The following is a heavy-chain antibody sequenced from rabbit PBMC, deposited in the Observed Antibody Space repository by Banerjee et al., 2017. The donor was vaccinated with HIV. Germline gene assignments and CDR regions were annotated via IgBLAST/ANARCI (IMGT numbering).Heavy chain of an antibody. CDR3: ARGNGGYEHA. J-gene: IGHJ2*01. CDR2: RYSGDGKT. D-gene: IGHD1-1*01. CDR1: GFSFSSSYW. V-gene: IGHV1S45*01. Sequence: QEQLVESGGDLVKPGASLTLTCTASGFSFSSSYWICWVRQAPGKGLEWIGCRYSGDGKTYYASWVNGRFSISKTSSTTVTLQMTSLTAADTATYLCARGNGGYEHAWGPGTLVTVS.